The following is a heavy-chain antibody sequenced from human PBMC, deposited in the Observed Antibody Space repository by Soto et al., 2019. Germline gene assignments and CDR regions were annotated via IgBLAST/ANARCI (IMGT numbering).Heavy chain of an antibody. CDR3: ARQLVRNKHKSIDY. V-gene: IGHV3-30-3*01. J-gene: IGHJ4*02. CDR1: GFTFSSYA. Sequence: VGSLRLSCAASGFTFSSYAMHWVRQAPGKGLEWVAVISYDGSNKYYADSVKGRFTISRDNSKNTLYLQMNSLRAEDTAVYYCARQLVRNKHKSIDYWGQGTLVTVSS. D-gene: IGHD6-6*01. CDR2: ISYDGSNK.